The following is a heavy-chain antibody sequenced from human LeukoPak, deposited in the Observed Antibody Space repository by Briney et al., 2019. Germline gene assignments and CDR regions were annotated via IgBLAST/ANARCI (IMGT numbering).Heavy chain of an antibody. Sequence: KPSETLSLTCTVSGGSISSHYWSWIQQPPGKGLEWIGYIYYSGSTNYNPSLKSRVTISVDTSKNQFSLKLSSVTAADTAVYYCARDGAYYDSSVRWFDPWGQGTLVTVSS. D-gene: IGHD3-22*01. CDR2: IYYSGST. CDR1: GGSISSHY. J-gene: IGHJ5*02. CDR3: ARDGAYYDSSVRWFDP. V-gene: IGHV4-59*11.